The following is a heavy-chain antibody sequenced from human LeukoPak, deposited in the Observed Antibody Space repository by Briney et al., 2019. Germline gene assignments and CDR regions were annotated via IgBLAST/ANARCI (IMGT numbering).Heavy chain of an antibody. CDR2: ISSRSSYI. V-gene: IGHV3-21*01. D-gene: IGHD3-22*01. J-gene: IGHJ4*02. CDR3: ARAPTYYYDSSGYLY. Sequence: GGSLRLSCAASGFTFSSYGMNWVRQAPGKGLEWVSSISSRSSYIYYADSVKGRFTISRDNAKNSLYLQMNSLRAEDTAVYYCARAPTYYYDSSGYLYWGQGTLVTVSS. CDR1: GFTFSSYG.